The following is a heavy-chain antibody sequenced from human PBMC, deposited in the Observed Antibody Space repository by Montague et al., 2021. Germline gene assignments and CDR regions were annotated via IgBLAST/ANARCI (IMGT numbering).Heavy chain of an antibody. V-gene: IGHV3-74*01. J-gene: IGHJ3*02. CDR2: ITLDGSST. Sequence: SLSLSWAASGFSFSSYWVHWVRQAPGKGLLWVSRITLDGSSTTFADSVKGRFTTSRDNAKATLYLQMNSLRVEDTAVYYCARNLASAAPGAFDIWGQGTMVTVSS. D-gene: IGHD6-13*01. CDR3: ARNLASAAPGAFDI. CDR1: GFSFSSYW.